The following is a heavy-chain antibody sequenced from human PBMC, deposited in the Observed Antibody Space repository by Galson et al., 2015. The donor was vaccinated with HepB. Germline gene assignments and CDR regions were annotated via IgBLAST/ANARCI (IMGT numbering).Heavy chain of an antibody. Sequence: SLRLSCAASGFTFSSYGMHWVRQAPGKGLEWVAVISYDGGNKYYADSVKGRFTISRDNSKNTLYLQMNSLRAEDTAVYYCAKGAGITIFGVVMGYWGQGTLVTVSS. CDR1: GFTFSSYG. CDR3: AKGAGITIFGVVMGY. CDR2: ISYDGGNK. D-gene: IGHD3-3*01. J-gene: IGHJ4*02. V-gene: IGHV3-30*18.